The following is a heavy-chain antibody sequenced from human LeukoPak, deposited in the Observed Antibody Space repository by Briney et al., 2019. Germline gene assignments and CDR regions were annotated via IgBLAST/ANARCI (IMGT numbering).Heavy chain of an antibody. CDR3: ARQGFCSGGFCADN. CDR2: ISGNGNNI. Sequence: AGGSLRLSCAASGFTFEDYAMHWVRQGPGKGLEWVSLISGNGNNIYYADSVKGRFTVSRDNAKNSLSLQMNTLRAEDTAVYYCARQGFCSGGFCADNWGQGTLVTVSS. D-gene: IGHD2-15*01. J-gene: IGHJ4*02. V-gene: IGHV3-43*02. CDR1: GFTFEDYA.